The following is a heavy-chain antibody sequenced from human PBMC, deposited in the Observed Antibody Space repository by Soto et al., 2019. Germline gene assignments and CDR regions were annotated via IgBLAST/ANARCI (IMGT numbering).Heavy chain of an antibody. CDR2: INPNSGGT. CDR3: ARDRGSALWYYYDSSGSADAFDI. Sequence: ASVKVSCKASGYTFTGYYMHWVRQAPGQGLEWMGWINPNSGGTNYAQKFQGWVTMTRDTSISTAYMELSRLRSDDTAVYYCARDRGSALWYYYDSSGSADAFDIWGQGTMVTVS. V-gene: IGHV1-2*04. CDR1: GYTFTGYY. J-gene: IGHJ3*02. D-gene: IGHD3-22*01.